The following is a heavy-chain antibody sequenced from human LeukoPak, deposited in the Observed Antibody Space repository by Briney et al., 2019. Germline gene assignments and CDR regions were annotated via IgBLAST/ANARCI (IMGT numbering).Heavy chain of an antibody. V-gene: IGHV3-30*09. Sequence: PGGSVRLSCAASGFTFSSYAMHWVRQAPGKGLEWVAVISYDGSNKYYADSVKGRFAISRDNSKNTLYLQMNSLRAEDTAVYYCARGGSGAIAYWGQGTLVTVSS. CDR1: GFTFSSYA. CDR3: ARGGSGAIAY. J-gene: IGHJ4*02. CDR2: ISYDGSNK. D-gene: IGHD6-19*01.